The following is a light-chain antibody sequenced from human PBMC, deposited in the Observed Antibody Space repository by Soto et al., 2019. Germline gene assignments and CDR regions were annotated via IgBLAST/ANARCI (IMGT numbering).Light chain of an antibody. CDR3: CSYTCTRTYV. Sequence: SVLPQPASVSGSPGQSIAISCTGTSSDVGSSDLVSWYQQHPGKAPKLMIYEVSKRPSGVSDRFSGSKSDNTASLTISGLQAEDEADYYCCSYTCTRTYVFGTGTKVTVL. V-gene: IGLV2-23*02. CDR1: SSDVGSSDL. J-gene: IGLJ1*01. CDR2: EVS.